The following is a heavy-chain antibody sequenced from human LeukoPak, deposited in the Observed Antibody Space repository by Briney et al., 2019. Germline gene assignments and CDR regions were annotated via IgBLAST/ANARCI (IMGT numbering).Heavy chain of an antibody. J-gene: IGHJ4*02. D-gene: IGHD6-13*01. CDR2: IYYTGST. V-gene: IGHV4-59*01. CDR1: GGSISEDY. Sequence: SETLSLTCTVSGGSISEDYRSWIRQPPGKGLEWIGYIYYTGSTNYNPSLKSRVTISVDTSKNQFSLKLSSVTAADTAVCYCARDRPGGSSLDYWGQGTLVTVSS. CDR3: ARDRPGGSSLDY.